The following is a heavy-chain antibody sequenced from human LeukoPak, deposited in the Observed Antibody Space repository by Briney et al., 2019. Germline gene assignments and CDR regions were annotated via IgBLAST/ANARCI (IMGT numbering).Heavy chain of an antibody. J-gene: IGHJ4*02. V-gene: IGHV1-18*04. CDR2: ISANNGDT. CDR3: ARKGMGSPLDF. D-gene: IGHD3-10*01. CDR1: GFTCTSYG. Sequence: GASVKVSCKTSGFTCTSYGISWMRQAPGQGLEWMAWISANNGDTHCAQRLQGRVTLTTDTSTGTAYMEVRSLRSDDTAVYYCARKGMGSPLDFWGQGTLVTVSS.